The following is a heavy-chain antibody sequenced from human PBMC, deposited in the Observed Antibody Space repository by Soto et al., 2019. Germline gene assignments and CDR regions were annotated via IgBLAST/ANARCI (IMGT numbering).Heavy chain of an antibody. V-gene: IGHV1-8*01. CDR2: MNPNSGNT. CDR1: GYTFTSYD. CDR3: AREKSSGYYYDY. D-gene: IGHD3-22*01. Sequence: QVQLVQSGAEVKKPGASVKVTCKASGYTFTSYDINWVRQATGQGLEWMGWMNPNSGNTAYAQKFQGRVTMTRNTSISTAYMELSSLRSEDTAVYYCAREKSSGYYYDYWGQGTLVTVSS. J-gene: IGHJ4*02.